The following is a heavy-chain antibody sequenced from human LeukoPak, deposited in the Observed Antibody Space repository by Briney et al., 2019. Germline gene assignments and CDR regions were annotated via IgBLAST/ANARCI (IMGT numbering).Heavy chain of an antibody. V-gene: IGHV3-64D*08. CDR1: GFTFSTYA. D-gene: IGHD4-17*01. J-gene: IGHJ3*02. Sequence: GRSLRLSCSASGFTFSTYAMHWVRQAPGKGLEYVSAISSNGGSTYYADSVKGRFTISRDNSKNTLYLQMSSLRAEDTAVYYCVKTVTTDGFDIWGQGTMVTVSS. CDR3: VKTVTTDGFDI. CDR2: ISSNGGST.